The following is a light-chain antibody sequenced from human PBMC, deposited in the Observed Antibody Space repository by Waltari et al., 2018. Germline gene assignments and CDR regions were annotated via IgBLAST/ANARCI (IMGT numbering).Light chain of an antibody. V-gene: IGLV2-14*03. CDR2: DVT. J-gene: IGLJ2*01. CDR1: SSDFGSYND. Sequence: QSALTPPASVSGSPGQSITISSTATSSDFGSYNDASWYQQHPGKAPKLIIFDVTNRPSGVSNRFSGSKSGNTASLIISGLQGEDEADYYCSSYMDTTALELFGGGTSLTVL. CDR3: SSYMDTTALEL.